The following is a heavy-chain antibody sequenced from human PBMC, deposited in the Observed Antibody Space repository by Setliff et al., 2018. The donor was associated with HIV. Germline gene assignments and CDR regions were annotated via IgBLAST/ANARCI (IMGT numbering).Heavy chain of an antibody. CDR1: GYTLTELS. D-gene: IGHD5-12*01. Sequence: GASVKVSCKVSGYTLTELSIHWVRQAPGKGLEWMGGFDPEDDETVYAQKFQGRVTMTEDTSTDTAYMELSSLTSEDTAVYYCARYRPNHPQNAFDIWGQGTMVTVSS. CDR3: ARYRPNHPQNAFDI. J-gene: IGHJ3*02. V-gene: IGHV1-24*01. CDR2: FDPEDDET.